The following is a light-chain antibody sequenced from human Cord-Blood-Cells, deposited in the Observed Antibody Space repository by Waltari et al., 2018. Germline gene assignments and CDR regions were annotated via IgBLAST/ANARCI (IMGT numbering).Light chain of an antibody. CDR1: SSDVGGYNY. V-gene: IGLV2-14*01. J-gene: IGLJ2*01. Sequence: QSALTQPASVSGSHGQSITLSCTGTSSDVGGYNYVTWYQQHPDKAPKLMIYDVSNRPTGVSNRFSGSKSGNTASLTMSGLQAEDEADYYCSSYTSSSTYVVFGGGTKLTVL. CDR3: SSYTSSSTYVV. CDR2: DVS.